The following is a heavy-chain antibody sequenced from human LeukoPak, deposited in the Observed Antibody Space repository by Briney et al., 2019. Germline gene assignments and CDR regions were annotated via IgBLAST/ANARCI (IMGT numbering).Heavy chain of an antibody. CDR2: IYSSGST. CDR3: ARDRKYYYHMDV. Sequence: SETLSLTCTVSGGSISRYYWSWIRQPPGKGLEWIGQIYSSGSTNYNPSLKSRVTISVDTSKNQFSLRLTSVTAADTALYYCARDRKYYYHMDVWGKGTTVTVSS. CDR1: GGSISRYY. D-gene: IGHD1-14*01. V-gene: IGHV4-59*12. J-gene: IGHJ6*03.